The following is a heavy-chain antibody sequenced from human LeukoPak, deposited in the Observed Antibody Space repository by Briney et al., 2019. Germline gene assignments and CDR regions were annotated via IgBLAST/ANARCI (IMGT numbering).Heavy chain of an antibody. CDR3: VKEVIYYDSGSYYYAMDV. CDR2: FSSNGGST. CDR1: GFIFSTYS. V-gene: IGHV3-64D*06. D-gene: IGHD3-10*01. Sequence: PWGSLRLSCSASGFIFSTYSMHWVRQAPGKGLQYVSTFSSNGGSTYYADSVKGRFTISRDNSKNTLYLQMSSLRAEDTAVYYCVKEVIYYDSGSYYYAMDVWGQGTTVTVSS. J-gene: IGHJ6*02.